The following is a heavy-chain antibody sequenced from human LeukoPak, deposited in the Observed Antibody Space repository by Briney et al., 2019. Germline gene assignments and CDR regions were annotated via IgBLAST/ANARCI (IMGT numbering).Heavy chain of an antibody. CDR1: GYTFTAYA. J-gene: IGHJ4*02. Sequence: ASAKVSCKASGYTFTAYAMHWVRQAPGQGLEWMGWITPSDGANYAQKFQGRVTMTRDTSMSTAYMDLNRLTSDDTAVYFCARDRYGDGFAHFDYWGQGTLVTVSS. V-gene: IGHV1-2*02. D-gene: IGHD5-24*01. CDR2: ITPSDGA. CDR3: ARDRYGDGFAHFDY.